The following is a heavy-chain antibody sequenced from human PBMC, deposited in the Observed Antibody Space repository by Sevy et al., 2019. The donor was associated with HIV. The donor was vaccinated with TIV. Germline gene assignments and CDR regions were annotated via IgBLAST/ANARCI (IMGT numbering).Heavy chain of an antibody. V-gene: IGHV3-23*01. CDR1: GFTFSSYA. J-gene: IGHJ4*02. CDR3: ANLRREYQLPYLYHFDY. D-gene: IGHD2-2*01. CDR2: ISGSGGST. Sequence: GGSLRLSCAASGFTFSSYAMSWVRQAPGKGLEWVSAISGSGGSTYYADSVKGRFTISRDNSKNTLYLQMNSLRAEDTAVYYCANLRREYQLPYLYHFDYWGQGTLVTVSS.